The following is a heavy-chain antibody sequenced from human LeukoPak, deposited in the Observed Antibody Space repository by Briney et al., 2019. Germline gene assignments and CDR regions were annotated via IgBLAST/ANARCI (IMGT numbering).Heavy chain of an antibody. D-gene: IGHD6-6*01. V-gene: IGHV3-23*01. CDR3: AKDWSPFSSSILYYYYMDV. J-gene: IGHJ6*03. CDR2: ISGSGGST. CDR1: GFTFSSYA. Sequence: PGGSLRLSCAASGFTFSSYAMSWVRQAPGKGLEWVSAISGSGGSTYYADSVKGRFTISRDNSKNTLYLQMNSLRAEDTAVYYCAKDWSPFSSSILYYYYMDVWGKGTTVTVSS.